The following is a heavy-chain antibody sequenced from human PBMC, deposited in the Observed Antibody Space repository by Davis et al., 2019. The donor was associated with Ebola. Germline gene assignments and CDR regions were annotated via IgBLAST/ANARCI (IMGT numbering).Heavy chain of an antibody. V-gene: IGHV3-23*01. J-gene: IGHJ4*02. Sequence: PGGSLRLSCAASGFTFSSYAMSWVRQAPGKGLEWVSAISGSGGSTYYADSVKGRFTISRDNSKNTVYLQMNSLRAEDTAVYYCAKPPYCSSTHCRSGHPFDFWGQGTLVTVSS. D-gene: IGHD2-2*01. CDR2: ISGSGGST. CDR3: AKPPYCSSTHCRSGHPFDF. CDR1: GFTFSSYA.